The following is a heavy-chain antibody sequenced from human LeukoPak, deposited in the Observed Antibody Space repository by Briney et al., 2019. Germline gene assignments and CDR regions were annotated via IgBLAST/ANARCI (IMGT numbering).Heavy chain of an antibody. CDR3: ATYDNWVAGDV. Sequence: PGGSLRLSCAVSGITLSNYGMSWVRQAPGKGLECVAGISDSGGSTNYADSVKGRFTISRDNPKNTLYLQMNSLRVEDTAIYYCATYDNWVAGDVWGQGTTVSVSS. V-gene: IGHV3-23*01. D-gene: IGHD1-1*01. J-gene: IGHJ6*02. CDR2: ISDSGGST. CDR1: GITLSNYG.